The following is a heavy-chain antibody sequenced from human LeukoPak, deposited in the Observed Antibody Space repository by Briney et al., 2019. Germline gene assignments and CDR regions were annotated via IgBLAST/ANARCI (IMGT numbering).Heavy chain of an antibody. D-gene: IGHD3-10*01. CDR2: LSGSGLST. Sequence: PGGSLRLSCTASGFTFPDYAMTWVRQAPGKGLEWLSSLSGSGLSTYYADSVKGRFTISRDNSKNTLYLQMSSLRAEDTAVYYCAKGTQVYWYTSGSVNDHWGQGILVTVSS. J-gene: IGHJ4*02. CDR1: GFTFPDYA. V-gene: IGHV3-23*01. CDR3: AKGTQVYWYTSGSVNDH.